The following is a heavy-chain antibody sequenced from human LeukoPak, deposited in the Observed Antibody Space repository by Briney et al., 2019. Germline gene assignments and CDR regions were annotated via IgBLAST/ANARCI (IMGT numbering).Heavy chain of an antibody. CDR2: IYYSGST. Sequence: SETLSLTCTVSGGSISSGDYYWSWIRQPPGKGLEWIGYIYYSGSTYYNPSLKSRVTISVVTSKNQFSLKLSSVTAADTAVYYCARSYGGNSYGAFDIWGQGTMVTVSS. CDR1: GGSISSGDYY. V-gene: IGHV4-30-4*01. D-gene: IGHD4-23*01. J-gene: IGHJ3*02. CDR3: ARSYGGNSYGAFDI.